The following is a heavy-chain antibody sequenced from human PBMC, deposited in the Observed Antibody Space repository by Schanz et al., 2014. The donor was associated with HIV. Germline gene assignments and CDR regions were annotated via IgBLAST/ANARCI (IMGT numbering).Heavy chain of an antibody. J-gene: IGHJ4*02. CDR1: GFIFSSYT. D-gene: IGHD4-4*01. Sequence: EVQLLESGGGLVKPGGSLRLSCAASGFIFSSYTIYWVRQTPEKGLEWVSSISGNSRYIYYAESVQGRFTISRDYAKSSLYLQMNSLRDDDTAVYYCARGWRENSFDYWGQGTLVTASS. CDR3: ARGWRENSFDY. CDR2: ISGNSRYI. V-gene: IGHV3-21*01.